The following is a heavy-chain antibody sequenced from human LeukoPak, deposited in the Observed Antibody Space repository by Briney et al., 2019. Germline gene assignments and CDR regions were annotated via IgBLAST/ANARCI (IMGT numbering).Heavy chain of an antibody. CDR1: GGSFSGYY. CDR2: INHSGST. Sequence: PSETLSLTCAVYGGSFSGYYWSWIRQPPGKGLEWIGEINHSGSTNYNPSLKSRVTISVDTSKNQFSLKLSSVTAADTAVYYRARARYDFWSGYLITFDYWGQGTLVTVSS. CDR3: ARARYDFWSGYLITFDY. V-gene: IGHV4-34*01. J-gene: IGHJ4*02. D-gene: IGHD3-3*01.